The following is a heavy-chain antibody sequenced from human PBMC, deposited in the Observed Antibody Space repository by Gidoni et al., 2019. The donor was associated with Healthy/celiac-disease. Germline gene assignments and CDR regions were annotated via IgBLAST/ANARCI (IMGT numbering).Heavy chain of an antibody. Sequence: QEQLVQSGAEVKKPGSSVKVSCKASAGAFSSSAISWVRQAPGQGREWMGGIIPIFGTANHARKVQGRGTMTADESTSTAYMELSSLRSEDTAVYYCARDLGGYYDSSGYIDYWGQGTLVTVSS. CDR1: AGAFSSSA. D-gene: IGHD3-22*01. CDR3: ARDLGGYYDSSGYIDY. J-gene: IGHJ4*02. CDR2: IIPIFGTA. V-gene: IGHV1-69*01.